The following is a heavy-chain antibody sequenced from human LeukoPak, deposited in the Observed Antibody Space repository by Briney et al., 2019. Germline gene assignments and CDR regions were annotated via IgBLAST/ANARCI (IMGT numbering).Heavy chain of an antibody. J-gene: IGHJ4*02. D-gene: IGHD5-18*01. CDR1: GYTFTSYY. V-gene: IGHV1-46*01. CDR3: ARNFQWIQLSDGFDY. CDR2: INPSGGST. Sequence: ASVKVSCKASGYTFTSYYMHWVRQAPGQGLEWMGIINPSGGSTSYAQKFQGRVTMTRDMSTSTVYMELSSLRSEDTAVYYCARNFQWIQLSDGFDYWGQGTLVTVSS.